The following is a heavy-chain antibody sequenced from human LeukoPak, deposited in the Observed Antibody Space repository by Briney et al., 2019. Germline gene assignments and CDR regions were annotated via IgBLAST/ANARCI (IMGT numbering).Heavy chain of an antibody. CDR2: INSDGSSR. J-gene: IGHJ4*02. CDR1: GFTFSNYW. Sequence: GGSLRLSCAASGFTFSNYWMHWVRQAPGKGLVWVSRINSDGSSRNYADSVKGRFTISRDNAKNTLYLQMNSLRAEDTAVYYCAKGSNYGDRIFDYWGQGTLVTVSS. V-gene: IGHV3-74*01. CDR3: AKGSNYGDRIFDY. D-gene: IGHD4-11*01.